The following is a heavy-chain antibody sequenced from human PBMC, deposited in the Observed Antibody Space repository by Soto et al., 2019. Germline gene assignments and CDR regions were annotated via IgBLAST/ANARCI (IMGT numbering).Heavy chain of an antibody. CDR3: ARGADILDHCSSSSCYGWFDP. V-gene: IGHV3-48*03. D-gene: IGHD2-2*01. CDR2: ISSSSVI. Sequence: PGGSLRLSCAASGFTFSSYEMNWVRQAPGKGLEWVSYISSSSVINYADSVKGRFTISRDNAKKSLYLQMHSLRAEDTAVYYCARGADILDHCSSSSCYGWFDPWGQGTLVTVSS. J-gene: IGHJ5*02. CDR1: GFTFSSYE.